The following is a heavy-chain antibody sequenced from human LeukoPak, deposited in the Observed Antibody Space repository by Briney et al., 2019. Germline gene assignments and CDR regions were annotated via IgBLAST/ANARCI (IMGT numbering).Heavy chain of an antibody. CDR1: GGSFSGYY. J-gene: IGHJ6*03. Sequence: KTSETLSLTCAVYGGSFSGYYWSWIRQPPGKGLEWIGEINHSGSTNYNPSLKSRVTISVDTSKNQFSLKLSSVTAADTAVYYCARHQSSGWYYYYYYYMDVWGKGTTVTISS. CDR2: INHSGST. V-gene: IGHV4-34*01. CDR3: ARHQSSGWYYYYYYYMDV. D-gene: IGHD6-19*01.